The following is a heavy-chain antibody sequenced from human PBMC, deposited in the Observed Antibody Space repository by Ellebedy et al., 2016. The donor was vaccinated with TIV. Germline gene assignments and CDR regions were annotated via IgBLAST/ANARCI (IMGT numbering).Heavy chain of an antibody. Sequence: GESLKISCAASGFTFSTYWMHWVRQAPGKGLVWVSRINTDGSGTIYADSVKGRFTISRDNSNNTLYLQMNSLRAEDTAMYYCAKDLYVGWYFDLWGRGTPVTVSS. CDR3: AKDLYVGWYFDL. CDR2: INTDGSGT. CDR1: GFTFSTYW. V-gene: IGHV3-74*01. D-gene: IGHD5/OR15-5a*01. J-gene: IGHJ2*01.